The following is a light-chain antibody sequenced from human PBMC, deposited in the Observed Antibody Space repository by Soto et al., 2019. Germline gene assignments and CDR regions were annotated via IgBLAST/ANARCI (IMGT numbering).Light chain of an antibody. CDR2: DAP. CDR1: QGISTW. V-gene: IGKV1D-12*01. CDR3: LQDYNYPRT. J-gene: IGKJ1*01. Sequence: DIQMTQSPSSASASVGDRLTITCRASQGISTWIAWYQQKPGKAPELLIYDAPSLQSGVPSRFSGSGSGTDFTLTISSLQPEDFATYYCLQDYNYPRTFGQGTKVDI.